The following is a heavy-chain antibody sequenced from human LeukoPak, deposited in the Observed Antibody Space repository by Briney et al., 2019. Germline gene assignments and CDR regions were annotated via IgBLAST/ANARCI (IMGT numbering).Heavy chain of an antibody. D-gene: IGHD1-14*01. CDR2: IFYRGST. CDR1: GDSVSSGSYS. Sequence: SETLSLTCTVSGDSVSSGSYSWSWIRQPPGKGLEWIGYIFYRGSTSYNPSLKSRLTISAGSSKNRFSLRLSSVTAADTAVYYCARARNYYYYLDVWGQGTTVTVSS. CDR3: ARARNYYYYLDV. J-gene: IGHJ6*02. V-gene: IGHV4-61*01.